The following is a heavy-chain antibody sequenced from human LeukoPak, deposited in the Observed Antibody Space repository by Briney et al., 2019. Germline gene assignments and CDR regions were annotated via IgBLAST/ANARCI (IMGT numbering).Heavy chain of an antibody. Sequence: GGSLRLSCAASGFTSTKYGMNWVRQAPGKGLEWVSVLIGSSGSTDYADSVKGRFTMSRDISKNTLFLQMNSLRAEDTAIYYCAKGAYDYIEIAYFDSWGQGTLVTVSS. CDR2: LIGSSGST. D-gene: IGHD5-12*01. CDR3: AKGAYDYIEIAYFDS. CDR1: GFTSTKYG. V-gene: IGHV3-23*01. J-gene: IGHJ4*02.